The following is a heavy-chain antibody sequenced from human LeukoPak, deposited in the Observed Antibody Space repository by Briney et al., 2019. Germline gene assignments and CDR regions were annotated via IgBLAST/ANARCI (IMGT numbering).Heavy chain of an antibody. V-gene: IGHV2-5*02. CDR2: IYWDDDK. D-gene: IGHD6-19*01. CDR1: GSSLSTSGVG. CDR3: AHVPDGYSSGWYVRY. Sequence: SGPTLVIPTQTLTLTCTFSGSSLSTSGVGVGWIRQPPGKALEWLALIYWDDDKRYSPSLKSRLTITKDTSKNQVVLTMTNMDPVDTATYYCAHVPDGYSSGWYVRYWGQGTLVTVSS. J-gene: IGHJ4*02.